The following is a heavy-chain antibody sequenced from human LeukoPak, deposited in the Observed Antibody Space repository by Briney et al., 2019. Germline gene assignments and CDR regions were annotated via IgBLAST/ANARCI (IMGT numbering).Heavy chain of an antibody. D-gene: IGHD3-9*01. Sequence: GRSLRLSCAASGFTFSSYAMHWVRQAPGKGLEWVAVISYDGSNKYYADSVKGRFTICRDNSKNTLYLQMNSLRAEDTAVYYCARAPSYYDILTAPYGMDVWGKGTTVTASS. CDR1: GFTFSSYA. V-gene: IGHV3-30*04. CDR2: ISYDGSNK. CDR3: ARAPSYYDILTAPYGMDV. J-gene: IGHJ6*04.